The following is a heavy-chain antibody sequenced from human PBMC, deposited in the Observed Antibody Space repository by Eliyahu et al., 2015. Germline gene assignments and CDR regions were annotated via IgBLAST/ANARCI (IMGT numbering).Heavy chain of an antibody. CDR1: GFXVXXXH. Sequence: EVHLVESGGGLVQPGGSLXXSXAASGFXVXXXHVNWXRQAPGKGLEMVSIINNDGSTYYADSVRGRFTISRDSSKNTVYLQMNSLRVEDTAVYYCSGAGGNSYPWGQGTLVTVSS. J-gene: IGHJ5*02. V-gene: IGHV3-66*01. CDR3: SGAGGNSYP. CDR2: INNDGST. D-gene: IGHD5-18*01.